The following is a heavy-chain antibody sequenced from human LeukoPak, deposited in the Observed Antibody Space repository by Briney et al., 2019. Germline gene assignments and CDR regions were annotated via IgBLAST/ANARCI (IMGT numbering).Heavy chain of an antibody. Sequence: PGGSLRLSCAASGFTFSSYSMNWVRQAPGKGLEWVSSISSSSSYIYYADSVKGRFTISRDNAKNSLYLQMNSLRAEDTAVYYCARGEGDIVVVPAADYWGQGTLVTVSS. CDR1: GFTFSSYS. CDR2: ISSSSSYI. J-gene: IGHJ4*02. CDR3: ARGEGDIVVVPAADY. D-gene: IGHD2-2*01. V-gene: IGHV3-21*01.